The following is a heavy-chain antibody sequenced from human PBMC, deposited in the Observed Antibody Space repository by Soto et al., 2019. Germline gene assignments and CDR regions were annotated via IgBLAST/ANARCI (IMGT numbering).Heavy chain of an antibody. V-gene: IGHV3-7*01. CDR3: ARDLGVDFWSGPLDY. Sequence: GGSLRLSCAASGFTFSDYYMSWIRQAPGKGLEWVANINPDGNVGTYVDSVRGRFTTSRDNSKNTLYLQMNSLRAEDTAVYYCARDLGVDFWSGPLDYWGQGTLVTVSS. D-gene: IGHD3-3*01. CDR1: GFTFSDYY. CDR2: INPDGNVG. J-gene: IGHJ4*02.